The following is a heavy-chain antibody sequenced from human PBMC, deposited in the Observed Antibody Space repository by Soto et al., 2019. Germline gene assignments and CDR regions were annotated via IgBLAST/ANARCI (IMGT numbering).Heavy chain of an antibody. V-gene: IGHV4-30-4*01. J-gene: IGHJ4*02. CDR2: IYYSGST. D-gene: IGHD2-21*02. Sequence: SETLSLTCTVSGGSISSGDYYWSWIRQPPGKGLEWIGYIYYSGSTYYNPSLKSRVTISVDTSKNQFSLKLSSVTAADTAVYYCARATLLLSSVATVPFDYWGQGTLVTVSS. CDR1: GGSISSGDYY. CDR3: ARATLLLSSVATVPFDY.